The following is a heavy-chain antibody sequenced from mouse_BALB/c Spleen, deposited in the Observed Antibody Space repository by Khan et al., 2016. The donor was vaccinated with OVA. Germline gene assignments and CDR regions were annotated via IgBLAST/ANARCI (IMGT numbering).Heavy chain of an antibody. CDR3: ANGNYGWFAY. CDR1: GCTFSSFA. Sequence: EVELVESGGGLVKPGGSLKLSCAASGCTFSSFAMSWVRQTPEKSLEWVATISSAGTYTFYPDSLKGRFTISRDNAKNTLYLQMNSLRSEDTAMYYCANGNYGWFAYWGQGTLVTVSA. V-gene: IGHV5-9-1*01. D-gene: IGHD2-1*01. CDR2: ISSAGTYT. J-gene: IGHJ3*01.